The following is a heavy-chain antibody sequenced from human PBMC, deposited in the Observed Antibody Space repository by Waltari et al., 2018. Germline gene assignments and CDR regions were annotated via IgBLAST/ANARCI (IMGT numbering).Heavy chain of an antibody. J-gene: IGHJ5*02. CDR2: IIPILEIA. CDR3: ARAGLLWFREVKYNWFDP. CDR1: GGTFSSYG. Sequence: QVQLVPSGAEVKKPGSSVKVSCKASGGTFSSYGISWVRQAPGQGLEWMGGIIPILEIANYAQKFQGRVTITADESTSTAYMELSSLRSEDTAVYYCARAGLLWFREVKYNWFDPWGQGTLVTVSS. D-gene: IGHD3-10*01. V-gene: IGHV1-69*04.